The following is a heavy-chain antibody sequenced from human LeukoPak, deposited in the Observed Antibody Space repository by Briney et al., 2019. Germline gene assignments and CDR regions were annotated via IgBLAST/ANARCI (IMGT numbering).Heavy chain of an antibody. D-gene: IGHD2-8*02. V-gene: IGHV4-59*08. CDR3: ARLDCTGDGCYNH. CDR2: VSSDGTT. Sequence: SETLSLTCSVSGDPVTSYYWSWVRQPPGKGLEWIGYVSSDGTTNYTPSLRSRVIMSVDTAKNHISLSLTSLTAADTAIYYCARLDCTGDGCYNHWGQGTLVTVSS. CDR1: GDPVTSYY. J-gene: IGHJ4*02.